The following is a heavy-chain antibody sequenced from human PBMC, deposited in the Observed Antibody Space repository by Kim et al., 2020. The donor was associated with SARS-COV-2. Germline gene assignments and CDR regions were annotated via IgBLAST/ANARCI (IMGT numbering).Heavy chain of an antibody. CDR2: IYYSGST. D-gene: IGHD6-13*01. CDR1: GGPISSGGYY. V-gene: IGHV4-31*03. J-gene: IGHJ6*02. CDR3: ARGGLSSSPKRIPRYYSGMAV. Sequence: SETLSLTCTVSGGPISSGGYYWSWIRQHPGKGLVWLGYIYYSGSTYYNPSLKSRVTISVDTSKNQFSLKLSSVTAADTAVYYCARGGLSSSPKRIPRYYSGMAVWGQGTTVTVSS.